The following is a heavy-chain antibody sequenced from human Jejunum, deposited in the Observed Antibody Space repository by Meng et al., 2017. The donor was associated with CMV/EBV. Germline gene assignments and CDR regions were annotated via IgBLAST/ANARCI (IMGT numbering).Heavy chain of an antibody. D-gene: IGHD6-13*01. V-gene: IGHV3-23*01. CDR1: GFTFNNYA. CDR2: VLGTGPT. CDR3: ARGDSSTTWLVFDY. Sequence: SGFTFNNYAMTWVRQAPGKGLEWVSTVLGTGPTYYADYVKGRFTISRDDSRNTLFLQLNSLRDEDTAVFYCARGDSSTTWLVFDYWGLGTPVTVSS. J-gene: IGHJ4*02.